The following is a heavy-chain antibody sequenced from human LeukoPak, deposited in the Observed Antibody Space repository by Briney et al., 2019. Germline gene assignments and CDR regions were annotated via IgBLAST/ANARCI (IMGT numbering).Heavy chain of an antibody. J-gene: IGHJ4*02. CDR1: GFTFSSYI. CDR3: ARDQPIAVAGYFDY. CDR2: ISSSSSYI. Sequence: GGSLRLSCAASGFTFSSYIMNWVRQAPGKGLEWVSSISSSSSYIYYADSVKGRFTISRDNAKNSLYLQMNSLRAEDTAVYYCARDQPIAVAGYFDYWGQGTLVTVSS. D-gene: IGHD6-19*01. V-gene: IGHV3-21*01.